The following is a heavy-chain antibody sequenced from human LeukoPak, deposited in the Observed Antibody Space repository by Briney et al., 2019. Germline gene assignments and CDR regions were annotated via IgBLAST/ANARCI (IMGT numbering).Heavy chain of an antibody. CDR1: SSSITSDCY. Sequence: SETLPLTCAVSSSSITSDCYWGWIRQPPVKGLEWIGSIHHSGSTYYNPSLKSRVTIAVDTSKNQFSLNLNSVTAADTAMYYCVRLRNGSRNYYYYYMDVWGKGTTVTVSS. V-gene: IGHV4-38-2*01. CDR3: VRLRNGSRNYYYYYMDV. J-gene: IGHJ6*03. CDR2: IHHSGST. D-gene: IGHD3-10*01.